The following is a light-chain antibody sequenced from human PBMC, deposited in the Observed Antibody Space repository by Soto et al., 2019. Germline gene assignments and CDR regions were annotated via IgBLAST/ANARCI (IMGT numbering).Light chain of an antibody. CDR1: QSVSSSY. CDR2: GAS. V-gene: IGKV3-20*01. J-gene: IGKJ1*01. CDR3: QQYGISPRT. Sequence: EIVVTQSPGTLSLSPGPRPTLSCRASQSVSSSYLAWYQQKPGQAPRLXIYGASSRATGIPDRFSGSGSGTDFTLTISRLETEDFAVYYCQQYGISPRTFGQGTKVDIK.